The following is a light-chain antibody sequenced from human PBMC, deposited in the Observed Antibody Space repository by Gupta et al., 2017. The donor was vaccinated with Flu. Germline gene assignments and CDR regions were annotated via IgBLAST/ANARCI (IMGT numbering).Light chain of an antibody. Sequence: QSALTQPPSASGSPGQSVTISCTGTSSDIGAYNFVSWHQQYPGKAPKLIIYEATKRPSGVPDRFSGSKSGNTASLTVSGLQAEDEADYYCSSHTRNDKFVFGTGTGVTVL. V-gene: IGLV2-8*01. CDR2: EAT. CDR1: SSDIGAYNF. CDR3: SSHTRNDKFV. J-gene: IGLJ1*01.